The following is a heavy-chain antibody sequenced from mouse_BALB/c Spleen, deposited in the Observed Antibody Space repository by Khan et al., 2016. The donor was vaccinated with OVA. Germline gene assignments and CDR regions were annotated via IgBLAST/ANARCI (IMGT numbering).Heavy chain of an antibody. D-gene: IGHD4-1*01. CDR1: GYTFTNYV. J-gene: IGHJ3*01. Sequence: EVQLQESGPELVEPGASVKMSCKASGYTFTNYVMHWVKQKPGQGLEWIAYINPYNAGTRYNEKFKGKATLTSDISSTTAYMELRSLTSEDSAVYYSAREASSWDFSFPYWGQGTLVTVSA. V-gene: IGHV1S136*01. CDR3: AREASSWDFSFPY. CDR2: INPYNAGT.